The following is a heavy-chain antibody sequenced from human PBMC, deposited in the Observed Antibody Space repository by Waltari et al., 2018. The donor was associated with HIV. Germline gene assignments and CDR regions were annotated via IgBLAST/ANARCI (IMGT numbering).Heavy chain of an antibody. D-gene: IGHD6-19*01. V-gene: IGHV4-39*01. J-gene: IGHJ4*02. CDR1: GGSISSSSYY. CDR2: IYHSGST. CDR3: ARRVQWLTKSNYFDY. Sequence: QLQLQESGPGLVKPSETLSLTCTVSGGSISSSSYYWGWIRQPPGKGLEWIGGIYHSGSTSHNPSLKSRGTISVDTSKNQFSLKLSSVTAADTAVYYCARRVQWLTKSNYFDYWGQGTLVTVSS.